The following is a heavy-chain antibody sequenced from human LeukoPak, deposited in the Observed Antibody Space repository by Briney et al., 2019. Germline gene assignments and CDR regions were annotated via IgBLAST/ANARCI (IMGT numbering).Heavy chain of an antibody. J-gene: IGHJ4*02. CDR3: ASGYSGYDLNY. CDR2: INPKSGDT. Sequence: ASVKVSCKTSDFRDYYMNWVRQAPGQGLEWLGWINPKSGDTDYAQKFQGRVTMTRDTSINTAYMELSGLKPDDTAIYYCASGYSGYDLNYWGQGTQVIVSS. CDR1: DFRDYY. V-gene: IGHV1-2*02. D-gene: IGHD5-12*01.